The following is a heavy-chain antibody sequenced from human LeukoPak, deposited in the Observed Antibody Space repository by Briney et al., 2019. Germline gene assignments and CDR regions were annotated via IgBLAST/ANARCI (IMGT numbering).Heavy chain of an antibody. J-gene: IGHJ6*04. D-gene: IGHD3-10*01. CDR3: ARVATMVRGSNGMDV. V-gene: IGHV4-59*01. CDR2: IYYSGST. CDR1: GGSSSNYY. Sequence: PSETLSLTCTVSGGSSSNYYWTWIRQPPGKGREWIGYIYYSGSTNYNPSLRSRATISVDTSKKQFSLNLSSVTAADTALYYCARVATMVRGSNGMDVWGKGTTVTVSS.